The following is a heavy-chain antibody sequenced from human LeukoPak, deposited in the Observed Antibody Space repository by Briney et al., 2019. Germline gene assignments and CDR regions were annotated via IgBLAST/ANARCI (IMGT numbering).Heavy chain of an antibody. CDR3: ARGYSGYDSSDP. D-gene: IGHD5-12*01. V-gene: IGHV3-48*04. J-gene: IGHJ5*02. CDR1: GFIFNIYS. CDR2: ISSSSSTI. Sequence: GVSLRLSCAASGFIFNIYSMNWVRQAPGKGLEWISYISSSSSTIYYADSVKGRFTISRDNAKNSLYLQMNSLRAEDTAVYYCARGYSGYDSSDPWGQGTLVTVSS.